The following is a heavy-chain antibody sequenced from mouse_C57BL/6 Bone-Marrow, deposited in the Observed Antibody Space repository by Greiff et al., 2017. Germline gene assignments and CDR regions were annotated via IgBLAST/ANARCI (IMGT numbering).Heavy chain of an antibody. J-gene: IGHJ1*03. CDR1: GFTFSDYG. CDR2: ISNLAYSI. D-gene: IGHD2-13*01. CDR3: ARRGDYWYFDV. V-gene: IGHV5-15*01. Sequence: EVQVVESGGGLVQPGGSLKLSCAASGFTFSDYGMAWVRQAPRKGPEWVAFISNLAYSIYYADTVTGRFTISRENAKNTLYLEMSSLRSEDTAMYYCARRGDYWYFDVWGTGTTVTVSS.